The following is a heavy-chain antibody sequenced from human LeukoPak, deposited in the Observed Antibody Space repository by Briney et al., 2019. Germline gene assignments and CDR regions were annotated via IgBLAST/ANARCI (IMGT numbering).Heavy chain of an antibody. J-gene: IGHJ4*02. V-gene: IGHV3-48*03. CDR2: ISSSGTTV. Sequence: QPGGSLRLSCAASGFTFRSYEMNWVRQAPGRGLEWVSYISSSGTTVYYADSVKGRFTISRDNAKNSLYLQMNSLRAEDTAVYYCARQWWYSSDYWGQGTLVTVSS. D-gene: IGHD2-15*01. CDR1: GFTFRSYE. CDR3: ARQWWYSSDY.